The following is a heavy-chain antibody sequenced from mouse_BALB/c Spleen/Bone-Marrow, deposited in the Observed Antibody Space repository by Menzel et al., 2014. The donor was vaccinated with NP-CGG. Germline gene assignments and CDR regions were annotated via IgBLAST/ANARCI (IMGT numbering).Heavy chain of an antibody. CDR3: ARWLLQYFDV. V-gene: IGHV1S81*02. CDR1: SYTFTSYW. J-gene: IGHJ1*01. D-gene: IGHD2-3*01. Sequence: VQLQESGAELVKPGASVKLSCKASSYTFTSYWMHWVKQRPGQGLEWIGEIIPSNGRTNYNEKFKSKATLTVDKSSNTAYMQLSSLTSEDSAVYYCARWLLQYFDVWGAGTTVTVSS. CDR2: IIPSNGRT.